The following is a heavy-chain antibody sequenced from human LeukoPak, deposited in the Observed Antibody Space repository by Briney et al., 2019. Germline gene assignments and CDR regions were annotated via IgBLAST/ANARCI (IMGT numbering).Heavy chain of an antibody. CDR1: GGAISNYY. J-gene: IGHJ3*02. CDR3: ARNRSNDYGEVPFDI. Sequence: PSETLSLTYTVSGGAISNYYWSWIRQSAGKGLEWIGQIYASGGTNYNPSLKSRVTMSADKSKNQISLRLSSVTAADTAVYYCARNRSNDYGEVPFDIWGQGTMVTVSS. V-gene: IGHV4-4*07. D-gene: IGHD4-17*01. CDR2: IYASGGT.